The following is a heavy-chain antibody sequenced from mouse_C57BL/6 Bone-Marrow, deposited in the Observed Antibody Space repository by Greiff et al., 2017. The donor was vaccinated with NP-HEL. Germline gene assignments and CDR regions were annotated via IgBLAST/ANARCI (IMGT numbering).Heavy chain of an antibody. CDR3: VRHGSYYGNYGGFAY. CDR1: GFSFNTYA. D-gene: IGHD2-1*01. J-gene: IGHJ3*01. CDR2: IRSKSNNYAT. Sequence: EVQLVESGGGLVQPKGSLKLSCAASGFSFNTYAMNWVRQAPGKGLEWVARIRSKSNNYATYYADSVKDRFTISRDDSESMLYLQMNNLKTEDTAMYYCVRHGSYYGNYGGFAYWGQGTLVTVSA. V-gene: IGHV10-1*01.